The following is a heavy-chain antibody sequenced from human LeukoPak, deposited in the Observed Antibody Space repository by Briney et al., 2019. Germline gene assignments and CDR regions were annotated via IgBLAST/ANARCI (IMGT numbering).Heavy chain of an antibody. V-gene: IGHV1-69*13. CDR3: AREGGDTAMVILDY. CDR2: IIPIFGTA. CDR1: GGTFSSYA. Sequence: ASVKVSCKASGGTFSSYAISWVRQAPGQGLEWMGGIIPIFGTANYAQKFQGRVTITAGESTSTAYMELSSLRSEDTAVYYCAREGGDTAMVILDYWGQGTLVTVSS. J-gene: IGHJ4*02. D-gene: IGHD5-18*01.